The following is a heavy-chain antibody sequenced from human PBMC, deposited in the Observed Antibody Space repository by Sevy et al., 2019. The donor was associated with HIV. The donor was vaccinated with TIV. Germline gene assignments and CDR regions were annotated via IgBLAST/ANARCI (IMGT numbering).Heavy chain of an antibody. CDR1: GYSFTSYW. Sequence: GESLKISCKGSGYSFTSYWIGWVRQMPGKGLEWMGIIYPGDSDTRYSPSFQGQVTISADKPISTAYLQWSSLKASDTAMYYCARHWPGEDIVVEVAALAFDMWGQGTMVTVSS. D-gene: IGHD2-15*01. CDR3: ARHWPGEDIVVEVAALAFDM. CDR2: IYPGDSDT. V-gene: IGHV5-51*01. J-gene: IGHJ3*02.